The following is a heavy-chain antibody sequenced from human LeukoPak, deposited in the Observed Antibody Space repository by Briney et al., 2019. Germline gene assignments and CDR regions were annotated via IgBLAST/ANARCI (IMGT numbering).Heavy chain of an antibody. CDR1: GFTFSINA. V-gene: IGHV3-23*01. J-gene: IGHJ3*02. CDR2: ISGSGGST. Sequence: GGSLRLSCAASGFTFSINAMSWVRQAPGKGLEWVSAISGSGGSTYYADSVKGRFTISRGNSKNTVYLQMNSLRGEDTAIYYCAKGGSSWYPHAFDIWGQGTMVTVSS. D-gene: IGHD6-13*01. CDR3: AKGGSSWYPHAFDI.